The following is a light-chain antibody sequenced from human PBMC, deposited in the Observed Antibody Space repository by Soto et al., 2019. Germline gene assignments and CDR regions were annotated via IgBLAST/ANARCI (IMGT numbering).Light chain of an antibody. J-gene: IGKJ5*01. CDR3: QQYNGYSPIT. CDR1: HSISTW. V-gene: IGKV1-5*03. CDR2: KTS. Sequence: DIQMTQSPSTLSAAVGDRVTITCRASHSISTWLAWYQQKPGKAPNLLIYKTSKLESGVPARFSGSGSGTEFTLTVSSLQPDDFATYYCQQYNGYSPITFGQGTRLEIK.